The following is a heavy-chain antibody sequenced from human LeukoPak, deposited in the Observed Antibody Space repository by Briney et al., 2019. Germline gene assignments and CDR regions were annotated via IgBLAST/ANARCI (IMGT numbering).Heavy chain of an antibody. Sequence: PGGSLSFSGAASGFTLGSYAWSWLPQAPGKGLEWVSAISGSGGSTYYADSVKGRFTISRDNSKNTLYLQMNSLRAEDTALYYCAKDCTSTNCYVDYWGQGTLVTVSS. V-gene: IGHV3-23*01. D-gene: IGHD2-2*01. J-gene: IGHJ4*02. CDR3: AKDCTSTNCYVDY. CDR2: ISGSGGST. CDR1: GFTLGSYA.